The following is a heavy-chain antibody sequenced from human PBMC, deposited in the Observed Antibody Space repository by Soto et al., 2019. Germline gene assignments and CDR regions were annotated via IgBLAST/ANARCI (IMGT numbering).Heavy chain of an antibody. CDR1: GFTFSSYW. J-gene: IGHJ4*02. CDR3: ARDHSGLYWAVDY. Sequence: PGGSLRLSCAASGFTFSSYWMSWVRQAPGKGLEWVANIKQDGSEKYYVDSVKGRFTISRDNAKNSLYLQMNSLRAEDTAVYYCARDHSGLYWAVDYWGQGTLVTVSS. CDR2: IKQDGSEK. V-gene: IGHV3-7*01. D-gene: IGHD6-19*01.